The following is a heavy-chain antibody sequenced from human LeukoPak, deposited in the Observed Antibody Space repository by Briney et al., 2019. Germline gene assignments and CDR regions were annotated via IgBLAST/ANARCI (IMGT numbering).Heavy chain of an antibody. CDR3: ARDSPSEYYYGSESYGTYFDY. Sequence: ASVKVSCKASGYTFTGYYMHWVRQAPGQGPEWMGWINPNSGGTNYAQKFQGRVTMTRDTSISTAYMELSRLRSDDTAVYYCARDSPSEYYYGSESYGTYFDYWGQRTLVTVSS. CDR1: GYTFTGYY. CDR2: INPNSGGT. D-gene: IGHD3-10*01. V-gene: IGHV1-2*02. J-gene: IGHJ4*02.